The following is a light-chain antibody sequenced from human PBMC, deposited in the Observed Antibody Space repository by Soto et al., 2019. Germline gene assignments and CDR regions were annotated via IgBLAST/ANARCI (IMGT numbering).Light chain of an antibody. CDR1: SSDVGSYNR. J-gene: IGLJ1*01. CDR3: SSYRSSSTYV. V-gene: IGLV2-18*02. Sequence: QSVLTQPPSVSGSPGQSGTISCTGTSSDVGSYNRVSWYQQTPGTAPKLMIYEVNNRPSGVPDRFSGSKSGNTASLTISGLQAEDEADYYCSSYRSSSTYVFGTGTKVTVL. CDR2: EVN.